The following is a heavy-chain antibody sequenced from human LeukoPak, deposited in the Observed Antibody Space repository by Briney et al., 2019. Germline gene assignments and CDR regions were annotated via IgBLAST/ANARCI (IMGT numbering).Heavy chain of an antibody. CDR3: ARESWDDYGDY. D-gene: IGHD1-26*01. CDR1: GFTFSSYS. J-gene: IGHJ4*02. CDR2: ISSSSSYI. Sequence: PGGSLRLSCAASGFTFSSYSMNWVRQAPGKGREWVSAISSSSSYIYYADSVKGRFTISRDNGKNSLYLQMNSLRAEDTAVYYCARESWDDYGDYWGQGTLVTVSS. V-gene: IGHV3-21*01.